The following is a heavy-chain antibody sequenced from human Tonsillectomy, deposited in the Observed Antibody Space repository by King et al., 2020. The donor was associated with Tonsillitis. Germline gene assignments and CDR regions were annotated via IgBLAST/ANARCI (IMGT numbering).Heavy chain of an antibody. CDR3: ARATGIAVAGTYYYYGMDV. Sequence: QLVQSGAEVKKPGASVKVSCKASGYTFTSYGISWVRQAPGQGLEWMGWISAYNGNTNYAQKLQGRVTMTTDTSTSTAYMELRSLRSDDTAVYYCARATGIAVAGTYYYYGMDVWGQGTTVTVSS. J-gene: IGHJ6*02. V-gene: IGHV1-18*04. CDR2: ISAYNGNT. D-gene: IGHD6-19*01. CDR1: GYTFTSYG.